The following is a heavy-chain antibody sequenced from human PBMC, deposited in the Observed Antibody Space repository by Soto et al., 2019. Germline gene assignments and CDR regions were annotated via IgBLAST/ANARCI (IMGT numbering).Heavy chain of an antibody. V-gene: IGHV1-69*02. Sequence: QVQLVQSGAEVKKPGSSVKVSCKASGGTFSSYTISWVRQAPGQGHEWMGRIIPILGIANYAQKFQGRVTITADKSTSTAYMELSSLRSEDTAVYYGARYEGRQIDAFDISGQGTMVTVSS. CDR2: IIPILGIA. CDR1: GGTFSSYT. J-gene: IGHJ3*02. D-gene: IGHD2-15*01. CDR3: ARYEGRQIDAFDI.